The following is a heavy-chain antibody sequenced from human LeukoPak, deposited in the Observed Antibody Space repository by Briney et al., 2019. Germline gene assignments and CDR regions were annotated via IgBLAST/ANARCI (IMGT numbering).Heavy chain of an antibody. CDR1: GFTFIDFF. V-gene: IGHV3-11*01. CDR2: MSTSGHII. J-gene: IGHJ4*02. Sequence: TGGSLRLSCSGSGFTFIDFFMGWIRQAPGKGLEWVSYMSTSGHIIYYTDAVKGRFTISRDNANNSLFLEMNSLGVEDTAVYYCARHFPHPKGLAAAAVDYWGPGTLVTVSS. D-gene: IGHD6-13*01. CDR3: ARHFPHPKGLAAAAVDY.